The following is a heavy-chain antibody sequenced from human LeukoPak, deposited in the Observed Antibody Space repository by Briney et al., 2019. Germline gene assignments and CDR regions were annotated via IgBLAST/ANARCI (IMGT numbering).Heavy chain of an antibody. CDR3: ARVKTRYSYGPIFDY. CDR1: GGSISSGGYY. CDR2: IYYSGST. J-gene: IGHJ4*02. D-gene: IGHD5-18*01. Sequence: PSETLSLTCTVSGGSISSGGYYWSWIRQHPGKGLEWIGYIYYSGSTYYNPSLESRVTISVDTSKNQFSLKLSSVTAADTAVYYCARVKTRYSYGPIFDYWGQGTLVTVSS. V-gene: IGHV4-31*03.